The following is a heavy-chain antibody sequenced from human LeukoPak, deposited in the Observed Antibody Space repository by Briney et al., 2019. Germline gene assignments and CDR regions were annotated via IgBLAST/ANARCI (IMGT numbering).Heavy chain of an antibody. D-gene: IGHD1-26*01. Sequence: KPSETLSLTCTVSGGSISSYYWSWIRQPPGKGLEWIGYIYYSGSTNYNSSLKSRVTISVDTSKNQFSLKLSSVTAADTAVYYCARLVGATIGEIDYWGQGTLVTVSS. V-gene: IGHV4-59*01. CDR3: ARLVGATIGEIDY. CDR1: GGSISSYY. CDR2: IYYSGST. J-gene: IGHJ4*02.